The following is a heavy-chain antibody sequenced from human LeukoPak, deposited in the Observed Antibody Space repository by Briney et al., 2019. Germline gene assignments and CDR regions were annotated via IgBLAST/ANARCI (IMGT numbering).Heavy chain of an antibody. D-gene: IGHD6-13*01. V-gene: IGHV4-59*08. J-gene: IGHJ4*02. CDR2: IYYSGST. CDR1: GGSISSHY. CDR3: ARRASDSWYFDY. Sequence: SETLSLTCTVSGGSISSHYWSWIRQPPGKGLEWIGYIYYSGSTNYRPSLQSRVTISVDTSKNQFSLKLSSVTAADTAVYYCARRASDSWYFDYWGQGTLVTVSS.